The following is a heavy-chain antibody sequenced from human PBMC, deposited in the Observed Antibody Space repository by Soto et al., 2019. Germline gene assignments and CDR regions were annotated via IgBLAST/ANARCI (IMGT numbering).Heavy chain of an antibody. CDR2: IVVGSGNT. V-gene: IGHV1-58*01. Sequence: SVKVSCTASGFTFTSSPVQWVRQARVQLLEWIGWIVVGSGNTNYAQKFQERVTITRDMSTSTAYMELSSLRSEDTAVYYCAADPAGYYDSSGYYSLYGMDVWGQGTTVTVSS. CDR3: AADPAGYYDSSGYYSLYGMDV. CDR1: GFTFTSSP. D-gene: IGHD3-22*01. J-gene: IGHJ6*02.